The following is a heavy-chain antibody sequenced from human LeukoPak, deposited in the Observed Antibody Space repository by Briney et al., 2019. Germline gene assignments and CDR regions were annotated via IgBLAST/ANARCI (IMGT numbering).Heavy chain of an antibody. CDR2: IWYDGSKK. Sequence: GRSLRLSCAVSGFTFSGSGMHWVRQAPGKGLEWVAVIWYDGSKKYYADSVKGRFTIPRDDSKNTLYLQMNTLRADDTAVYYCARDFGVGPYYFDYWGQGTLVTVSS. D-gene: IGHD3-16*01. CDR3: ARDFGVGPYYFDY. J-gene: IGHJ4*02. CDR1: GFTFSGSG. V-gene: IGHV3-33*01.